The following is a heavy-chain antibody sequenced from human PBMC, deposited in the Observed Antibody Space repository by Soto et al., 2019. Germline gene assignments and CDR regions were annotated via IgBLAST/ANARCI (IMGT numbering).Heavy chain of an antibody. CDR1: GFTFSNYD. V-gene: IGHV3-30-3*01. D-gene: IGHD3-22*01. CDR2: MSYDGSSE. Sequence: QVQLVESGGGVVQPGRSLRLSCAASGFTFSNYDLHWVRQAPGKGLEWVAFMSYDGSSEYYADSVKARFTISRDNSKNPLFLQMNSLRIEDTGVHYCARGSERGYYFDFDSWGQGTLVTVSS. CDR3: ARGSERGYYFDFDS. J-gene: IGHJ4*02.